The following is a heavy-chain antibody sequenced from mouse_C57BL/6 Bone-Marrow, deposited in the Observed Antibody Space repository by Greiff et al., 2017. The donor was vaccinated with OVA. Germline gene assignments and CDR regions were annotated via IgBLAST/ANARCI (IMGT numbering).Heavy chain of an antibody. CDR2: ISSGSSTI. J-gene: IGHJ1*03. CDR1: GFTFSDHG. D-gene: IGHD1-1*01. V-gene: IGHV5-17*01. Sequence: EVKLMESGGGLVKPGGSLKLSCAASGFTFSDHGMHWVRQAPEKGLEWVAYISSGSSTIYYADTVKGRFTISRANAKNTLFLQMTSLRSEDTAMYYSAGDHHYYGSRRWYFDVWGTGTTVTVSS. CDR3: AGDHHYYGSRRWYFDV.